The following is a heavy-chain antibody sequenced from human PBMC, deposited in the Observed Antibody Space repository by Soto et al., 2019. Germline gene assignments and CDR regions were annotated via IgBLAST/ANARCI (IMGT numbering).Heavy chain of an antibody. J-gene: IGHJ6*02. D-gene: IGHD5-18*01. CDR1: GFTFSSYA. CDR3: ARDLVGYSYGLNDRDV. CDR2: ISYDGSNK. V-gene: IGHV3-30-3*01. Sequence: PGGSLRLSCAASGFTFSSYAMHWVRQAPGKGLEWVALISYDGSNKYFGDSVKGRFTISRDNSKNTLYLQMNSLRAEDTAVYYCARDLVGYSYGLNDRDVWGQGTTVTVSS.